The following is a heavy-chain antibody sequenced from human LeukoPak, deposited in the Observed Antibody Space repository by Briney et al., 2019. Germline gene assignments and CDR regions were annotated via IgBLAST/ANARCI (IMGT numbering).Heavy chain of an antibody. J-gene: IGHJ4*02. Sequence: ASVKVSCKASGYTFTSYGISWVRQAPGQGLEWMGWISAYNGNTNYAQKLQGRGTMTTDTSTSTAYMELRSLRSDDTAVYHCARVGPGDYYDSSGLGRLYYFDYWGQGTLVTVSA. CDR2: ISAYNGNT. CDR3: ARVGPGDYYDSSGLGRLYYFDY. V-gene: IGHV1-18*01. CDR1: GYTFTSYG. D-gene: IGHD3-22*01.